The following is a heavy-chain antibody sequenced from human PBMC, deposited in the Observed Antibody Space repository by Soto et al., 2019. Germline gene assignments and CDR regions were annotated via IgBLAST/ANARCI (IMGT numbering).Heavy chain of an antibody. V-gene: IGHV4-4*07. D-gene: IGHD4-17*01. CDR3: AREFRRSRGAFDI. CDR2: IYTSGST. Sequence: SETLSLTCTVSGGSISTYYWSWIRQPAGKGLERTGRIYTSGSTNYNPSLTSRVTMSVDTSKNQFSLKLSSVTTADTPVYFCAREFRRSRGAFDIWGQGTMVTVSS. CDR1: GGSISTYY. J-gene: IGHJ3*02.